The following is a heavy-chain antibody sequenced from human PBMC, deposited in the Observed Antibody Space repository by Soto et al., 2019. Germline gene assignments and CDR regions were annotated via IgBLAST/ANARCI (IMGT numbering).Heavy chain of an antibody. CDR3: AKDVKAIYGYNYFEN. J-gene: IGHJ4*02. V-gene: IGHV3-23*01. CDR1: GFTFSSYA. Sequence: EVQLLESGGGLVQPGGSLRLSCAGSGFTFSSYAMSWVRQAPGKGLEWVSTITGSGYSTYYIDSVKGRFTVSRDNSKNAVYLQMNSPRAEDTAVYYCAKDVKAIYGYNYFENWGRGTLVTVSS. CDR2: ITGSGYST. D-gene: IGHD3-10*01.